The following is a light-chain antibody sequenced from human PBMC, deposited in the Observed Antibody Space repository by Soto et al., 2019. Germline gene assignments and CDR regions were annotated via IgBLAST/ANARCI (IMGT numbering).Light chain of an antibody. V-gene: IGKV1-5*03. J-gene: IGKJ1*01. CDR2: KAS. CDR3: QHYNSYSEA. CDR1: QDIVNY. Sequence: DIQMTQSPSSLSASVGDRVTITCQASQDIVNYLNWYQQRPGKAPKLLIYKASTLKSGVPSRFSGSGSGTEFTLTISSLQPDDFATYYCQHYNSYSEAFGQGTKVELK.